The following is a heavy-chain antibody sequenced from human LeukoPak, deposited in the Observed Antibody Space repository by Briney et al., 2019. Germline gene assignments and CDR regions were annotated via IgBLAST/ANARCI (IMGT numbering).Heavy chain of an antibody. CDR3: AKDLERHIVVETASAVDY. D-gene: IGHD2-21*02. V-gene: IGHV3-30*18. CDR2: ISYDGSNK. CDR1: GFTFSSYG. Sequence: GGSLRLSCAASGFTFSSYGMHWIRQAPGKGLEWVAVISYDGSNKYYVDSVKGRFTISRDNSKNTLSLQMNSLRTEDTAVYYCAKDLERHIVVETASAVDYWGQGTLVTVSS. J-gene: IGHJ4*02.